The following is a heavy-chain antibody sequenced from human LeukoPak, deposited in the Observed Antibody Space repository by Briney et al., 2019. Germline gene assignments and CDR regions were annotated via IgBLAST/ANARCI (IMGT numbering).Heavy chain of an antibody. CDR3: AKGGRLLWFGELSDDAFDI. CDR1: GFTFSSYA. V-gene: IGHV3-30*04. Sequence: GGSLRLSCAASGFTFSSYAMHWVRQAPGKGLEWVAVISYDGSNKYYADSAKGRFTISRDNSKNTLYLQMNSLRAEDTAVYYCAKGGRLLWFGELSDDAFDIWGQGTMVTVSS. D-gene: IGHD3-10*01. CDR2: ISYDGSNK. J-gene: IGHJ3*02.